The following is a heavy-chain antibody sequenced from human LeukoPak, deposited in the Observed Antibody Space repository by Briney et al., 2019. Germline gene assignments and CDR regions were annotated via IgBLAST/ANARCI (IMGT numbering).Heavy chain of an antibody. D-gene: IGHD3-22*01. J-gene: IGHJ4*02. V-gene: IGHV4-59*01. CDR2: IYYSGNI. CDR1: GDSLSNYY. CDR3: TRGRIYYDSSGFRY. Sequence: SETLSLTCTVPGDSLSNYYWSWIRQPPGKGLEWIGHIYYSGNINYNPSLKSRLTISVDTSKNQFSLKLSSVTAADTAVYYCTRGRIYYDSSGFRYWGQGTLVTVSS.